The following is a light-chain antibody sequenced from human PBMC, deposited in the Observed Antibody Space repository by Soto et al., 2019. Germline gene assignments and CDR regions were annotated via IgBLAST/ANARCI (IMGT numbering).Light chain of an antibody. CDR2: DAS. CDR3: QQYDNRPLT. CDR1: QDISNY. V-gene: IGKV1-33*01. J-gene: IGKJ5*01. Sequence: DIHMTQSPASLSASVGDRVTITCQASQDISNYLNWYQQKPGKAPKLLIYDASNLETGVPSRFSGSGSGTDFTFTISSLQPEDIATYYCQQYDNRPLTFGQGTRLEIK.